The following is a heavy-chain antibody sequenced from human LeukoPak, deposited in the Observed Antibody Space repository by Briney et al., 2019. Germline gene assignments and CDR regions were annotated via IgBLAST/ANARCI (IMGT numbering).Heavy chain of an antibody. Sequence: GGSLRLSCAASGFTFSSYAMSWVRQAPGKGLEWVSAISGSGGSTYYADTLKGRFTISRDNSKNTLYLQMNSLRAEDTAVYYCSTRGYSYGPLDYWGQGTLVTVSS. CDR1: GFTFSSYA. CDR2: ISGSGGST. CDR3: STRGYSYGPLDY. D-gene: IGHD5-18*01. J-gene: IGHJ4*02. V-gene: IGHV3-23*01.